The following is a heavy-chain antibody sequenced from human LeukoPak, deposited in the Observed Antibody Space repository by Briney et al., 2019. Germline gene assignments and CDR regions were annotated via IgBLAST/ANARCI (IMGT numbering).Heavy chain of an antibody. CDR3: ARESPDSSGYYYFDY. CDR2: ISYDGSNK. Sequence: GGSLRLSCAASGFIFSHYAVSWVRQAPGKGLEWVAVISYDGSNKYYADSVKGRFTISRDNSKNTLYLQMNSLRAEDTAVYYCARESPDSSGYYYFDYWGQGTLVTVSS. CDR1: GFIFSHYA. J-gene: IGHJ4*02. V-gene: IGHV3-30*04. D-gene: IGHD3-22*01.